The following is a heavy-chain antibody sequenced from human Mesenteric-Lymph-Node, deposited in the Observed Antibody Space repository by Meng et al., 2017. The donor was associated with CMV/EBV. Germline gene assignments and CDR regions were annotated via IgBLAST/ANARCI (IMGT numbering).Heavy chain of an antibody. V-gene: IGHV3-11*01. CDR3: ARVWFGELTHPADY. CDR2: ISSSGSTI. J-gene: IGHJ4*02. D-gene: IGHD3-10*01. Sequence: GESLKISCAASGFTFSDYYMSWIRQAPGKGLEWVSYISSSGSTIYYADSVKGRFTISRDNAKNSLYLQMNSLRAEDTDVYYCARVWFGELTHPADYWGQGTLVTVSS. CDR1: GFTFSDYY.